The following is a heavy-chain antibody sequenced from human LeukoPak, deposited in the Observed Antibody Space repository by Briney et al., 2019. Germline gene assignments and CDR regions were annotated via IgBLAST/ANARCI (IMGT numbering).Heavy chain of an antibody. CDR3: ARGEGGYENLQH. Sequence: ASVKVSCKASGYTFTGYYMHWVRLAPGQGLEWMGWINPNSGGTNYAQKFQGRVTMTRDTSISTAYMELSRLRSDDTAVYYCARGEGGYENLQHWGQGTLVTVSS. V-gene: IGHV1-2*02. CDR2: INPNSGGT. D-gene: IGHD3-16*01. J-gene: IGHJ1*01. CDR1: GYTFTGYY.